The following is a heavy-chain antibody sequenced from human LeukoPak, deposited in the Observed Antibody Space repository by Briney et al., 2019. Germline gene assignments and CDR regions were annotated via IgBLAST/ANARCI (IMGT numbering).Heavy chain of an antibody. D-gene: IGHD6-19*01. V-gene: IGHV3-23*01. J-gene: IGHJ3*02. CDR2: ISGSGGST. Sequence: PGGSLRLSCAASGFSISDYYMSWIRQAPGKGLEWVSAISGSGGSTYYADSVKGRFTISRDNSKNTLYLQMNSLRAEDTAVYYCAKPGRWLVHHDAFDIWGQGTMVTVSS. CDR3: AKPGRWLVHHDAFDI. CDR1: GFSISDYY.